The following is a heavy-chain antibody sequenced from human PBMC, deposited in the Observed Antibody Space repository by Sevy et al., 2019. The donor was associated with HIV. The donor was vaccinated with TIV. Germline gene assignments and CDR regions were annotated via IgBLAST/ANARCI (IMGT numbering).Heavy chain of an antibody. D-gene: IGHD6-19*01. Sequence: SETLSLTCTVSGGSISSYYWSWIRQPPGKGLEWIGYIYYSGSTNYNPSLKSRVTISVDTSKNQFSLKLSSVTAADTAMYYCARAGDSSGWYGYNWFDPWGQGTLVTVSS. V-gene: IGHV4-59*01. CDR1: GGSISSYY. CDR2: IYYSGST. J-gene: IGHJ5*02. CDR3: ARAGDSSGWYGYNWFDP.